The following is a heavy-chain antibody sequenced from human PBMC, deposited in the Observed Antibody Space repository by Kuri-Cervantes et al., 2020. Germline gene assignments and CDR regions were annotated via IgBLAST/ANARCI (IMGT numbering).Heavy chain of an antibody. CDR2: ISYDGSNK. D-gene: IGHD1-26*01. CDR1: GFTFSSYA. V-gene: IGHV3-30-3*01. J-gene: IGHJ4*02. Sequence: GGSLRLSCAASGFTFSSYAMHWVRQAPGKGLEWVAVISYDGSNKYYADSVKGRFTIFRDNSKNTLYLQMNSLRAEDTAVYYCAKVKGRWELLRLQYYFDYWGQGTLVTVSS. CDR3: AKVKGRWELLRLQYYFDY.